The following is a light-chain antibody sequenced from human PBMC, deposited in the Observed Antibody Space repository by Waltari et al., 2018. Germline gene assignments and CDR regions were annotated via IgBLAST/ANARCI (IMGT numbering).Light chain of an antibody. Sequence: QSALTQPRSVSGSPGQSVTISCTGTSSTVDNYNPDSWYQHHPGKAPKLMIYDVSKRPSGVPDRFSGSKSGNTASLTISGLQAEDEADYYCCSYAGSYDWVFGGGTKLTVL. CDR3: CSYAGSYDWV. J-gene: IGLJ3*02. CDR1: SSTVDNYNP. CDR2: DVS. V-gene: IGLV2-11*01.